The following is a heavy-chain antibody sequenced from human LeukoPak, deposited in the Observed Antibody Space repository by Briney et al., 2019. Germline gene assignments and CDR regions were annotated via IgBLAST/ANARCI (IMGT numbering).Heavy chain of an antibody. Sequence: ASVKVSCKASGYSFTSYTIHWVRQAPGQSLEWMGWINAGSGSTKYSEKFQGRVTFTRDTSADTAYMELSSLTSEDTAVFYCAKGAYDTTGNYYFDHWGRGTLVIVSP. CDR1: GYSFTSYT. V-gene: IGHV1-3*01. D-gene: IGHD1-1*01. J-gene: IGHJ4*02. CDR3: AKGAYDTTGNYYFDH. CDR2: INAGSGST.